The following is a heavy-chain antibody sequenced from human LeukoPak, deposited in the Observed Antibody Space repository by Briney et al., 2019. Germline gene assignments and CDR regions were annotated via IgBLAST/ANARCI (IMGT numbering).Heavy chain of an antibody. D-gene: IGHD3-22*01. CDR1: GYSFASYW. V-gene: IGHV5-51*01. CDR3: ARQNYYDSSRYPPEHFFDY. CDR2: IYPGDSDT. Sequence: GESLKISCKGSGYSFASYWVGWVRQMPGKGLEWMGIIYPGDSDTRYSPSFQGQVTISADKSISAAYLQWSSLKASDTAMYYCARQNYYDSSRYPPEHFFDYWGQGTLVTASS. J-gene: IGHJ4*02.